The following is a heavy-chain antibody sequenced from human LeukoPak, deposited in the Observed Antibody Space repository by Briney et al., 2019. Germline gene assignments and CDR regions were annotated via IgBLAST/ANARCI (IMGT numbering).Heavy chain of an antibody. D-gene: IGHD5-18*01. V-gene: IGHV4-61*02. CDR2: IYTSGST. Sequence: SETLSLTCTVSGGSISSGSYYWSWIRQPAGKGLEWIGRIYTSGSTNYNLSLKSRVTISVDTSKNQFSLKLSSVTAADTAVYYCASAGYSDAFDIWGQGTMVTVSS. CDR3: ASAGYSDAFDI. CDR1: GGSISSGSYY. J-gene: IGHJ3*02.